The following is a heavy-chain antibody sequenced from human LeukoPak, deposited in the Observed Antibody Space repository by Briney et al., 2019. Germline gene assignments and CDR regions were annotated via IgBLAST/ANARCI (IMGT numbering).Heavy chain of an antibody. CDR2: INPNSGGT. CDR1: GYTFTGYY. J-gene: IGHJ3*02. D-gene: IGHD1-14*01. CDR3: AREEVSFDM. Sequence: GASVKVSCKASGYTFTGYYMDWVRQAPGQGLEWMGWINPNSGGTKYAQKFQGRVTMTRDTSISTAYMELSRLRSDDTAVYYCAREEVSFDMWGQGTMVTVSS. V-gene: IGHV1-2*02.